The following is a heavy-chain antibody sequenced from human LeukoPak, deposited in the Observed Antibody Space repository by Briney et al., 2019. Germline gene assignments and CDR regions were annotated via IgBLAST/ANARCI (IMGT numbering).Heavy chain of an antibody. CDR3: AKDRGDWTYSSDY. CDR1: GFTVNTYN. Sequence: PGGSLRLSCAASGFTVNTYNIHWVRQAPCKGLEWVAFIENAGSNYADSVKGRFTISRDTSKNTVFLQMNSLRTDDTAVYYCAKDRGDWTYSSDYWGQGTLVTVSS. V-gene: IGHV3-30*02. D-gene: IGHD2-21*02. CDR2: IENAGSN. J-gene: IGHJ4*02.